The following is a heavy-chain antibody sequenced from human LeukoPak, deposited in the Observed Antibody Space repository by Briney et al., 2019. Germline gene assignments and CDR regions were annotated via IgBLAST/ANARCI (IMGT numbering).Heavy chain of an antibody. Sequence: GASVKVSCKASGYTFTSYDINWVRQATGQGLEWMGWMNPNSGNTGYAQKFQGRVTITRNTSISTAYMELSRLRSDDTAVYYCAREDDFWSGYYRGGAFDIWGQGTMVTVSS. J-gene: IGHJ3*02. CDR3: AREDDFWSGYYRGGAFDI. CDR1: GYTFTSYD. D-gene: IGHD3-3*01. CDR2: MNPNSGNT. V-gene: IGHV1-8*03.